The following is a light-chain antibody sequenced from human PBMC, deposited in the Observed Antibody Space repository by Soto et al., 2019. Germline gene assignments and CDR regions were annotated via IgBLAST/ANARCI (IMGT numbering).Light chain of an antibody. CDR1: QGISSY. Sequence: IQLTQSPSSLSASVGDRVTITCRASQGISSYLAWYQQKPGKAPKPLIYAASTLQSGVPSRFSGSGSGTEFTLTISSLQPEDFATYYCQQLNSYPLTFGPGTKVDIK. CDR3: QQLNSYPLT. CDR2: AAS. V-gene: IGKV1-9*01. J-gene: IGKJ3*01.